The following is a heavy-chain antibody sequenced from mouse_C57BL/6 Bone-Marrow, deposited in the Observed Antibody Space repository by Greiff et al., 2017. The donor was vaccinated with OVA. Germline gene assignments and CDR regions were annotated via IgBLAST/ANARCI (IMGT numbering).Heavy chain of an antibody. CDR1: GFSLTSYG. CDR2: IWSGGST. J-gene: IGHJ2*01. Sequence: VMLVESGPGLVQPSQSLSITCTVSGFSLTSYGVHWVRQSPGKGLEWLGVIWSGGSTDYNAAFISRLSISKDNSKSQVFFKMNSLQADDTAIDYCARTGGSYYFDYWGQGTTLTVSS. D-gene: IGHD1-1*02. V-gene: IGHV2-2*01. CDR3: ARTGGSYYFDY.